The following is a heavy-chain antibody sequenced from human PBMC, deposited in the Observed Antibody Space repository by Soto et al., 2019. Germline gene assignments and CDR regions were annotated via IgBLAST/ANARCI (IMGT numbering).Heavy chain of an antibody. CDR1: GYGFTTYG. J-gene: IGHJ4*02. CDR2: ISAHNVNP. D-gene: IGHD1-1*01. Sequence: QVHLVQSGAEVKKPGASVKVSCKGSGYGFTTYGITWVRQAPGQGLEWMAWISAHNVNPNYAQKLQGRVTVTRDTSTSTAYMELRSLRADDTAVNSGTRGRYGDSWGQGALVTVSS. CDR3: TRGRYGDS. V-gene: IGHV1-18*01.